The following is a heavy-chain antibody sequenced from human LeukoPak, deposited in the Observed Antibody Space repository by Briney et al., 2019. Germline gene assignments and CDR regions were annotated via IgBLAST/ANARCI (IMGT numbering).Heavy chain of an antibody. D-gene: IGHD6-13*01. CDR1: GFTFSSYD. V-gene: IGHV3-33*01. CDR2: LWYDGNNR. CDR3: ARESAAGTCDY. J-gene: IGHJ4*02. Sequence: GGSLRLSCAASGFTFSSYDMHWVRQAPGKGLEWVAVLWYDGNNRYYADSAKCRFTISRDNSKNTLYLQMNSLRAEDTAVYYCARESAAGTCDYWGQGTLVTVSS.